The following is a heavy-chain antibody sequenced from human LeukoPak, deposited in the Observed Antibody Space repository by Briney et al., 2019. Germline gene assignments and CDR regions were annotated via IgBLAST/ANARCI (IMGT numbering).Heavy chain of an antibody. Sequence: SETLSLTCTVSGGSISSYYWSWIRQPPGKGLEWIGYIYYSGSTNYNPSLKSRVTISVDTSKNQFSLKLSSVTAADTAVYYCARREGSGWYINWFDPWGQGTLVTVSS. D-gene: IGHD6-19*01. CDR2: IYYSGST. CDR1: GGSISSYY. V-gene: IGHV4-59*08. J-gene: IGHJ5*02. CDR3: ARREGSGWYINWFDP.